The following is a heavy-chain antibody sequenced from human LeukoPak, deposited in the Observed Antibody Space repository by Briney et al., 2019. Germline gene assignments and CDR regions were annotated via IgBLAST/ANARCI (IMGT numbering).Heavy chain of an antibody. CDR2: INSDGSST. D-gene: IGHD6-13*01. Sequence: GGSLRLSCAASGFTFSSYWMHWVRQAPGKGLVWVSRINSDGSSTNYADSVKGRFTISRDNAKNTLYLQMNSLRAEDTAVYYCSRVSEESSWYIDYWGQGTLVTVSS. CDR1: GFTFSSYW. J-gene: IGHJ4*02. CDR3: SRVSEESSWYIDY. V-gene: IGHV3-74*01.